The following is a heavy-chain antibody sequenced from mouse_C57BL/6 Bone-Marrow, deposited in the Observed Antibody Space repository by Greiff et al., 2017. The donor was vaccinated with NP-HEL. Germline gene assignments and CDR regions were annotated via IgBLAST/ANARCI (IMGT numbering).Heavy chain of an antibody. CDR2: IYPGSGST. Sequence: QVQLQQPGAELVKPGASVKMSCKASGYTFTSYWITWVKQRPGQGLEWIGDIYPGSGSTNYNEKFKSKATLTVDTSSSTAYMPRSSLTSEDSAVYYCARTPITTVVATPFDYWGQGTTLTVSS. D-gene: IGHD1-1*01. CDR3: ARTPITTVVATPFDY. CDR1: GYTFTSYW. J-gene: IGHJ2*01. V-gene: IGHV1-55*01.